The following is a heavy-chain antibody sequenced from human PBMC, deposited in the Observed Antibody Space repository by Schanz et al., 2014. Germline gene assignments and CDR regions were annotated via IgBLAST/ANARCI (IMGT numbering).Heavy chain of an antibody. CDR1: GYTFTSYD. J-gene: IGHJ4*02. V-gene: IGHV1-8*01. CDR3: ARDGVDAAAGGNY. D-gene: IGHD6-13*01. Sequence: VQLVQSGAEVKRPGASVRVSCKASGYTFTSYDFNWVRQAPGQGLEWMGWMNPDSGNTGYAQKFQGRVTMTRDTSTSTVYMELSSLRSEDTAVYYCARDGVDAAAGGNYWGQGTLVTVSA. CDR2: MNPDSGNT.